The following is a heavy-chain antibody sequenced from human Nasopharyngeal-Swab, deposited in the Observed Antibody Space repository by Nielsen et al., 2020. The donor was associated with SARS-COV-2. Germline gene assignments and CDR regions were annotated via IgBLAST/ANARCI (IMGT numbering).Heavy chain of an antibody. CDR2: IYYSGST. V-gene: IGHV4-59*01. Sequence: SETLCLTCTVSGGSISSYYWSWIRQPPGKGLEWIGYIYYSGSTNYNPSLKSRVTISVDTSKNQFSLKLSSVTAADTAVYYCARAKGYYDSSGYYYYYYMDVWGKGTTVTVSS. D-gene: IGHD3-22*01. J-gene: IGHJ6*03. CDR3: ARAKGYYDSSGYYYYYYMDV. CDR1: GGSISSYY.